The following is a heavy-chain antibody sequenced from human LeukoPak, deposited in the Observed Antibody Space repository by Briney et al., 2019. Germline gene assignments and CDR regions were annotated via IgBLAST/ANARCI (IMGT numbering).Heavy chain of an antibody. D-gene: IGHD2-8*02. CDR1: GGSFSGYY. Sequence: LETLSLTCAVYGGSFSGYYWSWIRQPPGKGLEWIGEINHSGSTNYNASLKSRVTISVDTSKAQFSLKLSSVTAADSGVYYCARPGGASGYSYYLDYWGQGILVTVSS. J-gene: IGHJ4*02. CDR2: INHSGST. V-gene: IGHV4-34*01. CDR3: ARPGGASGYSYYLDY.